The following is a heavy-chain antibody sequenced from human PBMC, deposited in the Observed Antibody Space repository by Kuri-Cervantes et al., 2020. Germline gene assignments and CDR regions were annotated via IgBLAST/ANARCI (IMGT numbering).Heavy chain of an antibody. CDR1: GFTFSSYG. V-gene: IGHV3-30*02. Sequence: GGSLRLSCAASGFTFSSYGMHWVRQAPGKGLEWVAVIWYDGSNKYYADSVKGRFTISRDNSKNTLYLQMNSLRAEDTAVYYCAKDAARGYSYYYYYGMDVWGQGTTVTVSS. J-gene: IGHJ6*02. D-gene: IGHD5-18*01. CDR2: IWYDGSNK. CDR3: AKDAARGYSYYYYYGMDV.